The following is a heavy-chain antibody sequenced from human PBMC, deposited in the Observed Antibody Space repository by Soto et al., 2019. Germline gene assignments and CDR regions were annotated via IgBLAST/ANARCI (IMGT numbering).Heavy chain of an antibody. CDR1: GFTFSSYG. V-gene: IGHV3-30*18. CDR2: ILYDGSNK. J-gene: IGHJ4*02. D-gene: IGHD5-12*01. Sequence: PGVSLRLSCAASGFTFSSYGMHWVRQAPGKALEWVAFILYDGSNKYNADSVKGLFTISRDKYKNTLYLKMNSLRGEDTAVYYCAKDGGYDLDPLDYWGEGTLVTVSS. CDR3: AKDGGYDLDPLDY.